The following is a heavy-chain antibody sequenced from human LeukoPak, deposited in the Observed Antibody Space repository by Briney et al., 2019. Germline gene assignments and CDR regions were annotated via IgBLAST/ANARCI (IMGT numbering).Heavy chain of an antibody. D-gene: IGHD3-10*01. V-gene: IGHV4-59*01. J-gene: IGHJ6*02. CDR2: IYYSGST. CDR3: ARDRGHSTHYYGSGSYYSPYYYYGMDV. Sequence: SETLSLTCTVSGGSISSYYWSWIRQPPGKGLEWIGYIYYSGSTNYNPSLKSRVTISVDTSKNQFSLKLSSVTAADTAVYYCARDRGHSTHYYGSGSYYSPYYYYGMDVWGQGTTVTVSS. CDR1: GGSISSYY.